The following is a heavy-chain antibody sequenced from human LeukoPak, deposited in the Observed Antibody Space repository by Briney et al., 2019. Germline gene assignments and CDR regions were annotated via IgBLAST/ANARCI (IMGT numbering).Heavy chain of an antibody. CDR2: ISYDGSNK. Sequence: LRLSCAASGFTFSSYAMHWVRQAPGKGLEWVAVISYDGSNKYYADSVKGRFTISRDNAKNSLYLQMNSLRAEDTAVYYCARGGTIFGVVILFDYWGQGTLVTVSS. CDR1: GFTFSSYA. J-gene: IGHJ4*02. V-gene: IGHV3-30-3*01. CDR3: ARGGTIFGVVILFDY. D-gene: IGHD3-3*01.